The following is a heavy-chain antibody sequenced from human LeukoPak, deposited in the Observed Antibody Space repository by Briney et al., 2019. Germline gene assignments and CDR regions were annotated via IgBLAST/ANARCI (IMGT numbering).Heavy chain of an antibody. CDR3: ARGRPYYYDSSGDYPYDAFDI. CDR1: GFTVSSNY. J-gene: IGHJ3*02. CDR2: IYSGGST. Sequence: GGSLRLSCAASGFTVSSNYMSWVRQAPGRGLEWVSVIYSGGSTYYADSVKGRFTISRDNSKNTLYLQMNSLRAEDTAVYYCARGRPYYYDSSGDYPYDAFDIWGQGTMVTVSS. V-gene: IGHV3-53*01. D-gene: IGHD3-22*01.